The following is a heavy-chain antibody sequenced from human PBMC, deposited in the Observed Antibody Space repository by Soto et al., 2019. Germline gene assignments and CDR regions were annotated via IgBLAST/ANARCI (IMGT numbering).Heavy chain of an antibody. V-gene: IGHV3-15*01. CDR1: GFTFSNAW. D-gene: IGHD3-22*01. J-gene: IGHJ4*02. Sequence: LRLSCAASGFTFSNAWMNWVRQAPGKGLEWVGRIKKRADGGTADHATPVKGRFTISRDDSKDTLYLQMNSLKTEDTAVYHCTTVNPYKYDSRGHYYWGQGTLVTVSS. CDR3: TTVNPYKYDSRGHYY. CDR2: IKKRADGGTA.